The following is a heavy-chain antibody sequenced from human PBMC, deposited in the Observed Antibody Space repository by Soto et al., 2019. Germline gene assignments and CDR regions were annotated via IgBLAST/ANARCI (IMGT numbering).Heavy chain of an antibody. Sequence: QVQLVQSGAEVKKPGASVKVSCKASGYTFTSYGISWVRQAPGQGLEWMGWISAYNGNTNYSQKLRGTVTMTTDTNTRTAYMELGTKKSDDTAVYYSARTYSTFNYWGQGTLVTVSS. CDR1: GYTFTSYG. J-gene: IGHJ4*02. V-gene: IGHV1-18*01. CDR2: ISAYNGNT. CDR3: ARTYSTFNY. D-gene: IGHD6-13*01.